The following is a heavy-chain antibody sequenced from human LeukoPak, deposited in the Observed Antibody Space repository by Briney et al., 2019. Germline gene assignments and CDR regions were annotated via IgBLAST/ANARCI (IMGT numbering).Heavy chain of an antibody. J-gene: IGHJ4*02. Sequence: SETLSLTCSVSGDSISSFYWNWIRQSPGRGLEWIGNIHYSGSSIYNPSLRSRVTMSIDTSKKQFFLKLRSVTAADTAVYYCVLAPNSNWFDFWGQGTLVSVSS. CDR2: IHYSGSS. V-gene: IGHV4-59*08. CDR3: VLAPNSNWFDF. CDR1: GDSISSFY. D-gene: IGHD2-15*01.